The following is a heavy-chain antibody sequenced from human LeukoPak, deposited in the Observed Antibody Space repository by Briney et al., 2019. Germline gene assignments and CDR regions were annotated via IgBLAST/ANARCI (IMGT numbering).Heavy chain of an antibody. D-gene: IGHD3-10*02. Sequence: PGGSLRLSCAASGFTFSSYEMNWVRQAPGKGLEWVSYISSSGSTIYYADSVEGRFTISRDNAKNSLFLKTDTLRGDDTGIYYCARDPNVLGITPYYFDFWGQGTLVTVSS. V-gene: IGHV3-48*03. CDR1: GFTFSSYE. CDR2: ISSSGSTI. CDR3: ARDPNVLGITPYYFDF. J-gene: IGHJ4*02.